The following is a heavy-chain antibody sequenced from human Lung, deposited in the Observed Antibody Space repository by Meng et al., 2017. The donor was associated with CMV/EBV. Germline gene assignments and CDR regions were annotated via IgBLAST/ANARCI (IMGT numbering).Heavy chain of an antibody. D-gene: IGHD3-9*01. CDR1: NYSISSGHY. Sequence: SETLSLTCTVSNYSISSGHYWGWLRQPPGKGLEWIGSIYHSGSAYYNPSLKSRVTLSVDTSKNQFSLRLRSVTAADTAVYYCARVGPYYDVLTGSYLHQYFDYWGQGTLVTVSS. J-gene: IGHJ4*02. CDR2: IYHSGSA. CDR3: ARVGPYYDVLTGSYLHQYFDY. V-gene: IGHV4-38-2*02.